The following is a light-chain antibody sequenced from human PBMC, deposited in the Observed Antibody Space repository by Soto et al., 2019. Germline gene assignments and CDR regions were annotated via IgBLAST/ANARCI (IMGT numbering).Light chain of an antibody. CDR1: QSIDQK. CDR2: DAS. V-gene: IGKV1-5*01. Sequence: DIQMTQSPSTLSASVGDRVTITCRASQSIDQKLAWYQQKPGQAPKLLIFDASTLESGVPSRFSGSGSGTDFSLSINGLQPDDLATYYCQQYDLYWTFGQGTKVDIK. CDR3: QQYDLYWT. J-gene: IGKJ1*01.